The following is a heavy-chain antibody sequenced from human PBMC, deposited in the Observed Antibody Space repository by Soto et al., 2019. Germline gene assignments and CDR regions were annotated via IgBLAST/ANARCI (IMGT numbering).Heavy chain of an antibody. V-gene: IGHV3-33*01. CDR3: ARAGHSSGWYRLEACFFTY. CDR1: GFTFKSYG. CDR2: VWYDGSNK. Sequence: QVQLVESGGGVVQPGRSLRLSCEASGFTFKSYGMHWVRQAPGKGLEWVAGVWYDGSNKKYADSVKGRINRYRDNSKNTLYLQMDSLRAEDTGICSCARAGHSSGWYRLEACFFTYGGQGSLVTVSS. J-gene: IGHJ4*03. D-gene: IGHD6-13*01.